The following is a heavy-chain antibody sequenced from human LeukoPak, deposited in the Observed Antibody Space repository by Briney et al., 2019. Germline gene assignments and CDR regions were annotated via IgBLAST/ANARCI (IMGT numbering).Heavy chain of an antibody. CDR1: GDXVSSNSVA. V-gene: IGHV6-1*01. CDR2: TYYRSKWYN. J-gene: IGHJ4*02. D-gene: IGHD1-26*01. Sequence: PSQTLSLTCAISGDXVSSNSVAWTWIRQSPSRGLEWLGSTYYRSKWYNDYALSVKSRITINPDTSKNQFSLQLNSVTPEDTAVYYCARDRGSLRYYFDYWGQGTLVTVSS. CDR3: ARDRGSLRYYFDY.